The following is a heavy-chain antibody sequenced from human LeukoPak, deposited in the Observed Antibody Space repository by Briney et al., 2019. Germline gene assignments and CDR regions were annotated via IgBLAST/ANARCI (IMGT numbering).Heavy chain of an antibody. CDR3: ARVPPDYYDSSGYYLDDY. Sequence: GGSLRLSCAASGFSFTTYWMSWVRQAPGKGLERVANIKQDGTEKYYVDSVKGRFTISRDNAKNSLYLQMNSLRAEDTAVYYCARVPPDYYDSSGYYLDDYWGQGTLVTVSS. V-gene: IGHV3-7*01. CDR1: GFSFTTYW. D-gene: IGHD3-22*01. J-gene: IGHJ4*02. CDR2: IKQDGTEK.